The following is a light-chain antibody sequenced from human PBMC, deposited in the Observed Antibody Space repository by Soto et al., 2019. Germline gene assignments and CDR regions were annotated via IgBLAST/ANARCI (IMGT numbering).Light chain of an antibody. V-gene: IGLV1-47*02. CDR3: AAWDDSLNGWV. Sequence: QSVLTQPPSASGTPGQRVTISCSGSSSNTGSNYVYWYQQFPGTAPKLPIYSNDKRPSGVPDRFSGSKSGTSASLAISGLRSEDEADYYCAAWDDSLNGWVFGGGTKLTVL. CDR1: SSNTGSNY. J-gene: IGLJ3*02. CDR2: SND.